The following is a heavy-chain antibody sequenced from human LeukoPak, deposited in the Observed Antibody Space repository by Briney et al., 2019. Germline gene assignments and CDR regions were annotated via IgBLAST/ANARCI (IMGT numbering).Heavy chain of an antibody. Sequence: SQTLSLTCAISGYSVSSNSAAWNWIRQSPSRGLEWLGRTYYRSKWYNDYAVSVKSRITINPDTSKNQYSLQLNSVTPEDTAVYYCAREGLERRSNWFDPWGQGTLVTVSS. CDR2: TYYRSKWYN. D-gene: IGHD1-1*01. J-gene: IGHJ5*02. CDR3: AREGLERRSNWFDP. V-gene: IGHV6-1*01. CDR1: GYSVSSNSAA.